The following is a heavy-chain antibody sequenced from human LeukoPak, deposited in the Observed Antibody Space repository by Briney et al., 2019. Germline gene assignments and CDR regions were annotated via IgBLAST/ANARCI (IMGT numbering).Heavy chain of an antibody. V-gene: IGHV1-2*02. J-gene: IGHJ5*02. CDR1: GYTFTSYD. CDR2: ISPNSGGT. D-gene: IGHD2-2*01. CDR3: ARDLGVDCSSTSCYDNWFDP. Sequence: ASVKVSCKASGYTFTSYDINWVRQATGQGLEWMGWISPNSGGTNYAQKFQGRVTMTRDTSISTAYVELSRLRSDDTAVYYCARDLGVDCSSTSCYDNWFDPWGQGTLVTVSS.